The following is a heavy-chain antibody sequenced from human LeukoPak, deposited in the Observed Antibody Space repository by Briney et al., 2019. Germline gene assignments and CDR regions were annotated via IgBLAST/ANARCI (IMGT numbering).Heavy chain of an antibody. J-gene: IGHJ4*02. D-gene: IGHD3-22*01. CDR1: GFALSSDG. CDR2: ISDDGSNR. CDR3: AKMAIVVVNDDFDY. V-gene: IGHV3-30*18. Sequence: GGSLRLSCAASGFALSSDGIHSVRQAPGKGLEWGAGISDDGSNRYYADSLKGRFTISRDHSKNTLYLQMNSLRPEDTAVYYCAKMAIVVVNDDFDYWGQGTLVTVSS.